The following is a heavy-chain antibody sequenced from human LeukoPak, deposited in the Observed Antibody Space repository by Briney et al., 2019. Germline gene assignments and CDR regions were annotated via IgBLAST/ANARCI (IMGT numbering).Heavy chain of an antibody. Sequence: GGSLRLSCAASGFTFSSYGMHWVRQAPGKGLEWVAFIRYDGSNKYYADSVKGRFTISRDNSKNTLYLQMNSLRAEDTAVYYCARGSYYYDSSRYFQHWGQGTLVTVSS. CDR1: GFTFSSYG. D-gene: IGHD3-22*01. CDR3: ARGSYYYDSSRYFQH. V-gene: IGHV3-30*02. CDR2: IRYDGSNK. J-gene: IGHJ1*01.